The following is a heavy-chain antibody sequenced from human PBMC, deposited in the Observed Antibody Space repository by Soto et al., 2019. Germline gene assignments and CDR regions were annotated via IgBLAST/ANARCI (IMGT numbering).Heavy chain of an antibody. J-gene: IGHJ6*02. CDR1: GFTFDAYT. Sequence: GGSMRLSCAASGFTFDAYTMHWVRQAQGKGREWVSGISWNSGSIGYADSVKGRFTISRDNAKNSLYLQMNSLRAEDTALNYCAKEGGPYYYDCSGYYYEVFSYYGMDVWGQETTVTVSS. V-gene: IGHV3-9*01. D-gene: IGHD3-22*01. CDR2: ISWNSGSI. CDR3: AKEGGPYYYDCSGYYYEVFSYYGMDV.